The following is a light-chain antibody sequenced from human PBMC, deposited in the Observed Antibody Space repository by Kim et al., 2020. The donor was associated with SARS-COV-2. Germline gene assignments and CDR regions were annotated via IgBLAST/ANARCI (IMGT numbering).Light chain of an antibody. Sequence: ATINCKSSQSILYSSNNKNYLTWYQHKPGQPPKLLIYWASTRESGVPDRFSGSGSGTDFTLTISGLQAEDVAIYYCQQYYSSPVTFGQGTKVDIK. V-gene: IGKV4-1*01. CDR3: QQYYSSPVT. CDR2: WAS. J-gene: IGKJ1*01. CDR1: QSILYSSNNKNY.